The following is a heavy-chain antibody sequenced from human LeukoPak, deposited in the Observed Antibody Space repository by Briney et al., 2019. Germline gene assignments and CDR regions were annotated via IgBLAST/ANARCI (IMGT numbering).Heavy chain of an antibody. D-gene: IGHD5-24*01. CDR2: IYYSGST. J-gene: IGHJ4*02. CDR1: GGSISGYY. Sequence: SETLSLTCTVSGGSISGYYWSWIRQPPGKGLEWIGYIYYSGSTNYNPSLKSRVTISVDTSKKQFSLKLTSVTAADTAVYYCARAGLRWLQSGYFDYWGQGTLVTVSS. CDR3: ARAGLRWLQSGYFDY. V-gene: IGHV4-59*01.